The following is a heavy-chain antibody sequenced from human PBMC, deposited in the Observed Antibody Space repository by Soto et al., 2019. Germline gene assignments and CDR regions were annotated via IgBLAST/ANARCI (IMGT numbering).Heavy chain of an antibody. CDR2: ISYDGRNK. V-gene: IGHV3-30*03. D-gene: IGHD3-10*02. CDR3: ARDVPHNCFDF. J-gene: IGHJ5*01. CDR1: GFTFSSYG. Sequence: PGGSLRLSCAASGFTFSSYGMHWVRQAPGKGLEWVAVISYDGRNKNYADSVKGRFTISRDNAKNMVFLQMNSLRVEDTAVYYCARDVPHNCFDFCGQGTLVTVSS.